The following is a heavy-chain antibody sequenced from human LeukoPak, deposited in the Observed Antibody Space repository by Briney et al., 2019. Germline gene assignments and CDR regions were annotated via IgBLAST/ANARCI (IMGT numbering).Heavy chain of an antibody. Sequence: GGSLRLSCAASGFTFSSYAMSWVRQALGKGLEWVSAISGSGGSTYYADSVKGRFSISRDNSQNTLYLQMNSLRAEDTAVYYCAKGSRDSRPYYFDYWGQGALVTVSS. CDR3: AKGSRDSRPYYFDY. CDR2: ISGSGGST. V-gene: IGHV3-23*01. D-gene: IGHD5-24*01. J-gene: IGHJ4*02. CDR1: GFTFSSYA.